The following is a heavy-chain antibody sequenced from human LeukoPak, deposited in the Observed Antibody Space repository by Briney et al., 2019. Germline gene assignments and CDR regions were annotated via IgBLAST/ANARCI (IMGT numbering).Heavy chain of an antibody. CDR1: GGSISSSNW. J-gene: IGHJ4*02. Sequence: PSGTLSLTCTVSGGSISSSNWWSWVRQPPGKGLEWIGEIYHRGSINYNPSLKSRVTISIDKSKNQFSLKLSSVTAADAAVFYCARVAGNYGDDGLDYWGQGTLVTVSS. CDR3: ARVAGNYGDDGLDY. CDR2: IYHRGSI. V-gene: IGHV4-4*02. D-gene: IGHD2-21*02.